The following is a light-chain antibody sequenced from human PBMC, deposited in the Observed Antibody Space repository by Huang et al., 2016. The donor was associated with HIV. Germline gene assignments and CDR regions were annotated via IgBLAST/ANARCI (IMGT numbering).Light chain of an antibody. CDR1: QSVLDRSNRKNY. J-gene: IGKJ1*01. CDR2: WAA. CDR3: QQYFSTPA. V-gene: IGKV4-1*01. Sequence: DIVMTQSPDSLPVSLGERATINCKSSQSVLDRSNRKNYLAWYQQKPGQAPKLLLSWAAGRESGVPDRFRGSRSGTDFTLTIDNLQAEDVAVYYCQQYFSTPAFGQGTNVDI.